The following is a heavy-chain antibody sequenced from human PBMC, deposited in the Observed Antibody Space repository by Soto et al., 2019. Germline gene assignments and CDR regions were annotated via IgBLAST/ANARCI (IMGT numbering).Heavy chain of an antibody. CDR1: GYTFTNYW. V-gene: IGHV5-51*01. Sequence: GESLKISCQTSGYTFTNYWIGWVRQMPGKGLEWLGIINPADSDIRYNPSFEGKVTISVDKSISTAFLQWNSLQAADTATYYCARRGESSDWYIVDIPFESWGQGTLVTVSS. D-gene: IGHD6-19*01. J-gene: IGHJ4*02. CDR3: ARRGESSDWYIVDIPFES. CDR2: INPADSDI.